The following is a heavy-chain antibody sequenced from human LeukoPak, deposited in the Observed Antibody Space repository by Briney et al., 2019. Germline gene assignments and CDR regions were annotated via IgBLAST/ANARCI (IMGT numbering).Heavy chain of an antibody. J-gene: IGHJ4*02. CDR1: GFTFSSYS. CDR2: ISSGSSYI. CDR3: ARGLNGYSSGPIDY. Sequence: PGGSLRLSCAASGFTFSSYSMNWVRQAPGKGLEWVSSISSGSSYIYYADSVKGRFTISRDNAKNSLYLQMNSLRAEDTAVYYCARGLNGYSSGPIDYWGQGTLVTVSS. D-gene: IGHD6-19*01. V-gene: IGHV3-21*01.